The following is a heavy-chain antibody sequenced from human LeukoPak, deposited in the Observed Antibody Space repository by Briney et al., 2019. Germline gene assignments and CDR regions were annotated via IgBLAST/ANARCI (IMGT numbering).Heavy chain of an antibody. CDR1: GGSFSGYY. Sequence: PSETLSLTCAVYGGSFSGYYWSWIRQPPGKGLEWIGEINHSGSTNYNPSLKSRVTISVDTSKNQFSLKLSSVTAADTAVYYCARGVRGPYYYYMDVWGKGTTVTVSS. D-gene: IGHD3-10*01. V-gene: IGHV4-34*01. CDR2: INHSGST. J-gene: IGHJ6*03. CDR3: ARGVRGPYYYYMDV.